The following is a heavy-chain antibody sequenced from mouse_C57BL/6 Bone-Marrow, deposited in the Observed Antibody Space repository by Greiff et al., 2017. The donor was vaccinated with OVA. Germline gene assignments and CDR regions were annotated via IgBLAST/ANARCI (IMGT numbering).Heavy chain of an antibody. CDR2: IWSGGST. V-gene: IGHV2-2*01. CDR1: GFSLTSYG. CDR3: ARTDYGTQFAY. Sequence: VKLMESGPGLVQPSQSLSITCTVSGFSLTSYGVHWVRQSPGKGLEWLGVIWSGGSTDYNAAFISRLSISQDNSKIQVFFKMNSLQAYDTAIYYCARTDYGTQFAYWGQGTLVTVSA. J-gene: IGHJ3*01. D-gene: IGHD1-1*01.